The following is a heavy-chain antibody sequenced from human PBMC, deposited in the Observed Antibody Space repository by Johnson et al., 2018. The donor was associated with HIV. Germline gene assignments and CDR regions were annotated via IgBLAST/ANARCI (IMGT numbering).Heavy chain of an antibody. CDR3: AKDTRMTTVTPGALNI. D-gene: IGHD4-11*01. CDR2: VSWDGGCT. CDR1: GFTFGDYG. Sequence: VRLVESGGVVVQPGGSLRLSCAASGFTFGDYGMHWVRQAPGKGLEWVSVVSWDGGCTYYADSVKGRFTISRDNSKNSLYLQLNSMRVEDTALYYCAKDTRMTTVTPGALNIWGQGTMVTVSS. J-gene: IGHJ3*02. V-gene: IGHV3-43D*03.